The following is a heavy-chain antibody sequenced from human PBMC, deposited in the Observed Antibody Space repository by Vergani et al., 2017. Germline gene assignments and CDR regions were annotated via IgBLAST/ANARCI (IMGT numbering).Heavy chain of an antibody. V-gene: IGHV1-18*01. Sequence: QVQLVQSGAEVKKPGASVKVSCKASGYTFTSYGISWVRQAPGQGLEWMGWISAYNGNTNYAQKLQGRVTMTTDTSTSTAYMELRSLRSDDTAVYYCARERHENNWNYFLGIGGYYYYGMDVWGQGTTVTVSS. J-gene: IGHJ6*02. CDR2: ISAYNGNT. CDR1: GYTFTSYG. D-gene: IGHD1-7*01. CDR3: ARERHENNWNYFLGIGGYYYYGMDV.